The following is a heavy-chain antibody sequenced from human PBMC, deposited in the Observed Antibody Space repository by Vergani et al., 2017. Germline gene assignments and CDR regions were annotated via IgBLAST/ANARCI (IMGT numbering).Heavy chain of an antibody. D-gene: IGHD3-10*01. CDR2: IYYSGST. CDR1: GGSISSYY. J-gene: IGHJ6*03. Sequence: QVQLQESGPGLVKPSETLSLTCTVSGGSISSYYWSWIRQPPGKGLEWIGYIYYSGSTNYNPTLKSRVTISVDTSKNQFSLKLSSVNAADTAVYYCARGHGSGSYYSVVGTVWSGQRYYYYYMDVWGKGSTVTVSS. CDR3: ARGHGSGSYYSVVGTVWSGQRYYYYYMDV. V-gene: IGHV4-59*01.